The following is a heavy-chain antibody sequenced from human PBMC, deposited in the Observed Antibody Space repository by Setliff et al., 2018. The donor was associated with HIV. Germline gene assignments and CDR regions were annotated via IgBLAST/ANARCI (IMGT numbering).Heavy chain of an antibody. CDR1: GYTFTSNV. Sequence: ASVKVSCKASGYTFTSNVLITWVRQAPGQGLEWMGWMNPNSGNTGYAQTFQGRVTITRDTSASTAYMELSSLRSEDTAVYYCARDGLSSSWYRWFDPWGQGTLVTVSS. V-gene: IGHV1-8*03. D-gene: IGHD6-13*01. CDR2: MNPNSGNT. J-gene: IGHJ5*02. CDR3: ARDGLSSSWYRWFDP.